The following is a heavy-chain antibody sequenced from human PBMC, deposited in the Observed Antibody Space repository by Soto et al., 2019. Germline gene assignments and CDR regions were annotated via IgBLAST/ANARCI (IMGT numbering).Heavy chain of an antibody. J-gene: IGHJ4*02. CDR3: ARRGYSSGWYLDY. D-gene: IGHD6-19*01. Sequence: SETLSLTCTVSGGSISSYYWSWIRQPPGKGLEWIGYIYYSGSTNYNPSLKSRVTISVDTSKNQFSLKLSSVTAADTAVYYCARRGYSSGWYLDYWGQGTLVTVSS. CDR2: IYYSGST. CDR1: GGSISSYY. V-gene: IGHV4-59*08.